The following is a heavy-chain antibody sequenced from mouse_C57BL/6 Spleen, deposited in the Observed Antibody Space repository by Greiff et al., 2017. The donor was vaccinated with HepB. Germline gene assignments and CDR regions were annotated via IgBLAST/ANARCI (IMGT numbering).Heavy chain of an antibody. CDR1: GYTFTSYW. D-gene: IGHD2-3*01. CDR3: ARSRDDPAYAMDY. V-gene: IGHV1-7*01. Sequence: QVQLQQSGAELAKPGASVKLSCKASGYTFTSYWMHWVKQRPGQGLEWIGYINPSSGYTKYNQKFKDKATLTADKSSSTAYMQLSSLTYEDSAVYYCARSRDDPAYAMDYWGQGTSVTVSS. CDR2: INPSSGYT. J-gene: IGHJ4*01.